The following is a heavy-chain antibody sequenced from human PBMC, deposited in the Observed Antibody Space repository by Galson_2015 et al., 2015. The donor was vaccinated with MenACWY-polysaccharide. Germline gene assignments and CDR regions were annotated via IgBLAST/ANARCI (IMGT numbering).Heavy chain of an antibody. CDR3: ARLHCSSTSCYPTDYYYYGMDV. V-gene: IGHV3-48*01. D-gene: IGHD2-2*01. Sequence: SLRLSCAASGFTFSSYSMNWVRQAPGKGLEWVSYISSSSSTIYYADSVKGRFTISRDNAKNSLFLQMNSLRAEDTAVYYCARLHCSSTSCYPTDYYYYGMDVWGQGTTVT. CDR2: ISSSSSTI. J-gene: IGHJ6*02. CDR1: GFTFSSYS.